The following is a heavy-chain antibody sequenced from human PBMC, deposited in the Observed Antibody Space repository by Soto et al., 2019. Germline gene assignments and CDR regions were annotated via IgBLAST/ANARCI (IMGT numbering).Heavy chain of an antibody. D-gene: IGHD3-16*01. CDR3: TRVDISAWGKFDS. V-gene: IGHV3-74*01. CDR1: GFTFSSYW. Sequence: EVQLVESGGGLVQPGGSLRLSCAASGFTFSSYWMHWVRQAPGKGLVWVSRINSDGSTTTYPDSVKGRFTISRENAKNTLYLQMNSLRAEDTAVYYCTRVDISAWGKFDSWGQGTLVTVSS. J-gene: IGHJ4*02. CDR2: INSDGSTT.